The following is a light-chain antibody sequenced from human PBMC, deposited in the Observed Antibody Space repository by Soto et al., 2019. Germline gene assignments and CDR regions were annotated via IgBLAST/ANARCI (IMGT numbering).Light chain of an antibody. V-gene: IGKV3-15*01. CDR1: QTIGSN. J-gene: IGKJ1*01. Sequence: EIVITQSPATLSVSPGERATLSCRASQTIGSNLAWYQQKPGQPPRLLIYDASTRATDIPARFTGSGSGTEFTLTISSLQXEDFALYYCQQYNNWPPTWTFGQGTKVDIK. CDR2: DAS. CDR3: QQYNNWPPTWT.